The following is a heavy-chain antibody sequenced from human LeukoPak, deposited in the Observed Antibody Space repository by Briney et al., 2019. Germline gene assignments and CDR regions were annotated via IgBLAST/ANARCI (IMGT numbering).Heavy chain of an antibody. J-gene: IGHJ5*02. V-gene: IGHV3-23*01. D-gene: IGHD2/OR15-2a*01. Sequence: GGSLRLSCAASGFTFSSYAMNWVRQAPGKGLEWVSAIDGRGDNTYYADSVKGRFTISRDNSKSTLFLQMNSLRAEDTAIYYCAKDRVSPGFNLFDPWGQGTLVTVSS. CDR2: IDGRGDNT. CDR3: AKDRVSPGFNLFDP. CDR1: GFTFSSYA.